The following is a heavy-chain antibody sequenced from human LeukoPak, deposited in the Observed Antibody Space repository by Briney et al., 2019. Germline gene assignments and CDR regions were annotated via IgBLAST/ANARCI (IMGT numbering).Heavy chain of an antibody. V-gene: IGHV1-69*02. D-gene: IGHD3-22*01. Sequence: SVKVSCKASGGTFSSYTIGWVRQAPGQGLEWMGRIIPILGIANYAQKFQGRVTITADKSTSTAYMELSSLRSEDTAVYYCASTYYYDSSGYYRYDYWGQGTLVTVSS. CDR1: GGTFSSYT. CDR2: IIPILGIA. J-gene: IGHJ4*02. CDR3: ASTYYYDSSGYYRYDY.